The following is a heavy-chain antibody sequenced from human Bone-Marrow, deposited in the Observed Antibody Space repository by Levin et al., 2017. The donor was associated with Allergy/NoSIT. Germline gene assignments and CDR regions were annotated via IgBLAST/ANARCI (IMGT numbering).Heavy chain of an antibody. J-gene: IGHJ1*01. CDR3: ARGAEYFRH. Sequence: GGSLRLSCAASGFTFSSYGMHWVRQAPGKGLEWVAFIRHDGSNKYYADFVKGRFTISRDNSKNPIYLQMNSLRPEDTAVYYCARGAEYFRHWGQGTPVTVSS. CDR2: IRHDGSNK. V-gene: IGHV3-30*02. CDR1: GFTFSSYG.